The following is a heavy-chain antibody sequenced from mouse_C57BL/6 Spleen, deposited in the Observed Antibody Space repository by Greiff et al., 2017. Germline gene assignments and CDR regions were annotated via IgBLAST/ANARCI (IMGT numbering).Heavy chain of an antibody. J-gene: IGHJ4*01. CDR3: AMRGLRHAMDY. V-gene: IGHV1-82*01. D-gene: IGHD2-2*01. CDR2: IYPGDGDT. CDR1: GYAFSSSW. Sequence: VQLQQSGPELVKPGASVKISCKASGYAFSSSWMNWVKQRPGKGLEWIGRIYPGDGDTNYNGKFKGKATLTADKSSSTAYMQLSSLTSEDSAVYFCAMRGLRHAMDYWGQGTSVTVSS.